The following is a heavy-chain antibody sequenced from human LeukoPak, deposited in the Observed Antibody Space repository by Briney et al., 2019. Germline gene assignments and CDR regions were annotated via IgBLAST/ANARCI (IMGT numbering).Heavy chain of an antibody. J-gene: IGHJ4*02. D-gene: IGHD6-19*01. V-gene: IGHV3-23*01. CDR3: AKVRQWLVGHELPSFDY. CDR1: GFTFSSSA. Sequence: GGSLRLSCAASGFTFSSSAMSWVRQAPGKGLEWVSTISGDGGHTYFADSVKGRFTISRDNSKNTLYLQMNSLRVEDTAVYYCAKVRQWLVGHELPSFDYWGQGTLVTVSS. CDR2: ISGDGGHT.